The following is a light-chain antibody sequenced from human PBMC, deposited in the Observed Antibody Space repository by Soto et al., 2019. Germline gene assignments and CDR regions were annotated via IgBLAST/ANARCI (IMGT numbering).Light chain of an antibody. Sequence: QSALTQPPSVSAAPGQKVTISCSGSSSNIGNNYVSWYQQLPGTAPKLLIYDNNKRPSGIPDRFSGSKSGTSATLGITGLQTGDEADYYCGTWDSSLSDYVFGTGTKV. J-gene: IGLJ1*01. CDR2: DNN. CDR3: GTWDSSLSDYV. V-gene: IGLV1-51*01. CDR1: SSNIGNNY.